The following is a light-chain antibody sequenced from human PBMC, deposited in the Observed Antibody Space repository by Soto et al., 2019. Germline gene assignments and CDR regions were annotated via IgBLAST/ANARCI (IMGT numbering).Light chain of an antibody. CDR1: QSVLSRSNNKDY. CDR2: WAS. J-gene: IGKJ5*01. CDR3: QQYYGAPIT. Sequence: DIVMTQSPDSLAVSLGERATINCKSSQSVLSRSNNKDYLAWFQQKPGQPPKLLIYWASTRESGVPDRFSGSGSGTDFTLTISNLQAEDVAVYFCQQYYGAPITFGQGTRLEIK. V-gene: IGKV4-1*01.